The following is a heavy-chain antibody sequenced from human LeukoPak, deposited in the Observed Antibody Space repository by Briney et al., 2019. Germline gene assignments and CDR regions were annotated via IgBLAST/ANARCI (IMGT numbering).Heavy chain of an antibody. D-gene: IGHD5-18*01. J-gene: IGHJ4*02. Sequence: GGSLRLSCTVSGFTFSDYYMTWIRQAPGKGLEWVSYISSSSSTIYYADSVKGRFTISRDNAKNSLYLQMNSLRAEDTAVYYCARDHTAMSSGHDYWGQGTLVTVSS. CDR3: ARDHTAMSSGHDY. V-gene: IGHV3-11*04. CDR1: GFTFSDYY. CDR2: ISSSSSTI.